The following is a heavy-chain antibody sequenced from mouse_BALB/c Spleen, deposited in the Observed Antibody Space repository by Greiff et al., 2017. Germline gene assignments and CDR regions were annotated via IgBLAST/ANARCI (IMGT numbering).Heavy chain of an antibody. CDR2: ISIYYDNT. CDR1: GYTFTDYA. V-gene: IGHV1-67*01. J-gene: IGHJ3*01. Sequence: VQLQQSGPELVRPGESVKISCKGSGYTFTDYAMHWVKQSHAKSLEWIGVISIYYDNTNYNQKFKGKATMTVDKSSSTAYMELARLTSEDSAIYYCARYGNYEGWFAYWGQGTLVTVSA. CDR3: ARYGNYEGWFAY. D-gene: IGHD2-1*01.